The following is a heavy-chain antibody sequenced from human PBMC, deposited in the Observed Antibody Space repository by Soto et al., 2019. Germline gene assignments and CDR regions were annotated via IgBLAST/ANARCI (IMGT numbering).Heavy chain of an antibody. V-gene: IGHV1-69*01. CDR2: IIPIFGTA. Sequence: QVQLVQSGAEVKKPGSSVKVSCKASGGTFSSYAISWVRQAPGQGLEWMGGIIPIFGTANYAQKFQGRVTSTADESTSTAYMELSSLRSEDTAVYYCARGCKSYGSGSYSSGYYGMDVWGQGTTVTVSS. CDR3: ARGCKSYGSGSYSSGYYGMDV. J-gene: IGHJ6*02. D-gene: IGHD3-10*01. CDR1: GGTFSSYA.